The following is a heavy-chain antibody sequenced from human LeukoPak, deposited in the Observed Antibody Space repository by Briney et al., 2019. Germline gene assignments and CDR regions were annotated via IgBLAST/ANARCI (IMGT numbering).Heavy chain of an antibody. CDR2: ISTSGAST. Sequence: GGSLRLSCAASGFTFSSFEMNWVRQAPGKGLEWISYISTSGASTYYADSVKGRFTVSRDNAKNSMYLRMDTLRAEDTAVYYCARERGYDYGYSGYYDQWGQGILVTVS. CDR3: ARERGYDYGYSGYYDQ. D-gene: IGHD5-12*01. J-gene: IGHJ4*02. V-gene: IGHV3-48*03. CDR1: GFTFSSFE.